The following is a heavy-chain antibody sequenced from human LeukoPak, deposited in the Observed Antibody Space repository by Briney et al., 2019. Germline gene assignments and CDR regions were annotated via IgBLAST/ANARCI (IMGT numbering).Heavy chain of an antibody. CDR3: ARESGSHYYYGMDV. V-gene: IGHV4-34*01. D-gene: IGHD3-22*01. CDR1: GGSFSGYY. CDR2: INHSGST. Sequence: SETLSLTCAVYGGSFSGYYWSWVRQPPGKGLEWIGEINHSGSTNYNPSLKSRVTISVDTSKNQFSLKLSSVTAADTAVYYCARESGSHYYYGMDVWGQGTTVTVSS. J-gene: IGHJ6*02.